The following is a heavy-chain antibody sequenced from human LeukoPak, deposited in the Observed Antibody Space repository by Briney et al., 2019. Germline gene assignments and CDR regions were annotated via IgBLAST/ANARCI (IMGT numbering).Heavy chain of an antibody. V-gene: IGHV4-59*01. CDR3: ARAGDGYKKSLDY. CDR2: IYYSGST. CDR1: GGSLSSYY. Sequence: PSETLSLTCTVSGGSLSSYYRSWIRQPPGKGLEWIGYIYYSGSTNYNPSLKSRVTISVDTSKHQFSLKLSSVTAADTAVYYCARAGDGYKKSLDYWGQGTLVTVSS. D-gene: IGHD5-24*01. J-gene: IGHJ4*02.